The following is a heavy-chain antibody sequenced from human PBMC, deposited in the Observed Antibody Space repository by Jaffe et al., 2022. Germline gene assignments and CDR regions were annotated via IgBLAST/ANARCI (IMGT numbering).Heavy chain of an antibody. CDR2: IIPIFGTA. CDR1: GGTFSSYA. CDR3: AREIGWGSGWYVGKLRFLDY. V-gene: IGHV1-69*01. Sequence: QVQLVQSGAEVKKPGSSVKVSCKASGGTFSSYAISWVRQAPGQGLEWMGGIIPIFGTANYAQKFQGRVTITADESTSTAYMELSSLRSEDTAVYYCAREIGWGSGWYVGKLRFLDYWGQGTLVTVSS. D-gene: IGHD6-19*01. J-gene: IGHJ4*02.